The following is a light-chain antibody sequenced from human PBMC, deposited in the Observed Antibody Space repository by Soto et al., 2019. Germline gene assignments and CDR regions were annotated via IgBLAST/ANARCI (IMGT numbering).Light chain of an antibody. Sequence: DIQMTQSPSTLSASVGDRVTITCRASQSISSWLAWYQQKPGKAPKLLIYDASSLESGVPSRFSGSGSGTEFTLTISSLQPDDFATYYCQQYGSYSMWTFGQGTKVEIK. V-gene: IGKV1-5*01. CDR1: QSISSW. CDR3: QQYGSYSMWT. J-gene: IGKJ1*01. CDR2: DAS.